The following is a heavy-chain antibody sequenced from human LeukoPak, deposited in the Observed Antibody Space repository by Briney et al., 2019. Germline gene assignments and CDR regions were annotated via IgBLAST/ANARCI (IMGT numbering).Heavy chain of an antibody. J-gene: IGHJ5*02. CDR1: GYTFTSYY. Sequence: ASVKVSCKASGYTFTSYYMHWVRQAPGQGLEWMGGIIPIFGTANYAQKFQGRVTITADESTSTAYMELSSLRSEDTAVYYCASNYDYVWGSYPPRWFDPWGQGTLVTVSS. CDR3: ASNYDYVWGSYPPRWFDP. D-gene: IGHD3-16*01. V-gene: IGHV1-69*13. CDR2: IIPIFGTA.